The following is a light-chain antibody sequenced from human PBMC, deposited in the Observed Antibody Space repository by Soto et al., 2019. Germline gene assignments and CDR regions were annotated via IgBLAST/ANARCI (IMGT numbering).Light chain of an antibody. V-gene: IGKV3-20*01. CDR1: QSVSSSY. CDR2: GAS. Sequence: ESVLTQSPGTLSLSPGERATLSCRASQSVSSSYLAWYQQKPGQAPRLLIYGASSRATGIPDRFSGSGSGTDFPLTISRLEPEDFAVYYCQEYGSSPPVTCGGGTKVEIK. CDR3: QEYGSSPPVT. J-gene: IGKJ4*01.